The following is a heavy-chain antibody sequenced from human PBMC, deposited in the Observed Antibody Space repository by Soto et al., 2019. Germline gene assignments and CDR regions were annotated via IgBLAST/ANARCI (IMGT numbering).Heavy chain of an antibody. J-gene: IGHJ3*02. CDR3: ARDPGCAYTYGCDAFDI. CDR2: ISHDGNNK. Sequence: QVQMVESGGGVVQPGRSLRLSCAASGFTFSSYSMHWVHQTPDKGLEWVTVISHDGNNKYYADSVKGRFTISRDNSMNTLYLQMNSLRAEDTAVYYCARDPGCAYTYGCDAFDIWGQGTEVIVSS. V-gene: IGHV3-30-3*01. D-gene: IGHD5-18*01. CDR1: GFTFSSYS.